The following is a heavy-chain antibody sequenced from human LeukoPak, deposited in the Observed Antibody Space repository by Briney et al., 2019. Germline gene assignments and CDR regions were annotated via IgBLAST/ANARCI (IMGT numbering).Heavy chain of an antibody. CDR1: AFTLSSYA. Sequence: PGGSLRLSCAASAFTLSSYAMSWVRQAPGKGLEWVSSISGSGSSTYYADSVKGRFTISRDNSKNTVYLQMNSLRAEDTAVYYCSKEMTSGAYYYGMDVWGKGTTVTVSS. CDR3: SKEMTSGAYYYGMDV. D-gene: IGHD1-26*01. CDR2: ISGSGSST. J-gene: IGHJ6*04. V-gene: IGHV3-23*01.